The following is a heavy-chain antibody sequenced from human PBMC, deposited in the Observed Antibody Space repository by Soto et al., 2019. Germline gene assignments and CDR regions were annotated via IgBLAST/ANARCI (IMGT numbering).Heavy chain of an antibody. Sequence: QVQLVQSGAEVKKPGSSVKVSCTASGGTFSNYPISWVRQAPGQGLEWMGGIIPIFGTVNYAQKFRGRVTITADESTSPAYMELSSLRSEDTAVYYCAGRNHRWLKLWYFDVWGRGTLVTVSS. CDR2: IIPIFGTV. J-gene: IGHJ2*01. CDR3: AGRNHRWLKLWYFDV. CDR1: GGTFSNYP. D-gene: IGHD5-12*01. V-gene: IGHV1-69*12.